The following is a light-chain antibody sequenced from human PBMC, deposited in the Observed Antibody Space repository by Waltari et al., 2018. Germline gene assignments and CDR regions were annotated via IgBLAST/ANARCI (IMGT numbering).Light chain of an antibody. J-gene: IGKJ1*01. Sequence: AIRITQSPSSLSASTGDRVTITCRASQGSSSYLAWYQQKPGKAPKFLIYAASTLQSGVPSRFSGSGSGTDFTLTISCLQSEDFASYYCQQYYSHPPTFGQGTKVENK. V-gene: IGKV1-8*01. CDR2: AAS. CDR3: QQYYSHPPT. CDR1: QGSSSY.